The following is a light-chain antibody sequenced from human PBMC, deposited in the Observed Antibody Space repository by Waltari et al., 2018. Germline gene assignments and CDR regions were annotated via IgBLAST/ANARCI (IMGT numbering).Light chain of an antibody. J-gene: IGKJ1*01. CDR2: HAS. V-gene: IGKV3-20*01. CDR1: QSLSIY. CDR3: QHYVSLPVT. Sequence: EIVLTQSPCTLSLPPGERANLSCRASQSLSIYLAWYQQKPGRTPRLLIYHASSRATGVPDRFSGSGSGTDFSLTISRLEPEDFAVYYCQHYVSLPVTFGQGTKVEIK.